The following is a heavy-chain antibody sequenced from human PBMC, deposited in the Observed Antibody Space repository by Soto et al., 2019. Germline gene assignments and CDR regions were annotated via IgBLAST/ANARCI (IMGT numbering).Heavy chain of an antibody. CDR3: ARDRTCSSTSCYADGMDYYYYGMDV. CDR1: GYTFTGYY. D-gene: IGHD2-2*01. Sequence: AASVKVCCKACGYTFTGYYMHWLRHYNGQWLECILLINPNSGGTNYAQKFQGWVTMTRDTSISTAYMELSRLRSDDTAVYYCARDRTCSSTSCYADGMDYYYYGMDVWGQGTTVTVSS. CDR2: INPNSGGT. V-gene: IGHV1-2*04. J-gene: IGHJ6*02.